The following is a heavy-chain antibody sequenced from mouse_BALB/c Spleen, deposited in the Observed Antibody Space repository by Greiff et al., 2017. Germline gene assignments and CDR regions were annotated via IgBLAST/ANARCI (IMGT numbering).Heavy chain of an antibody. CDR2: INPYNDGT. V-gene: IGHV1-14*01. CDR3: ARRGLNWDGDY. Sequence: VQLKQSGPELVKPGASVKMSCKASGYTFTSYVMHWVKQKPGQGLEWIGYINPYNDGTKYNEKFKGKATLTSDKSSSTAYMELSSLTSEDSAVYYCARRGLNWDGDYWGQGTTLTVSS. J-gene: IGHJ2*01. CDR1: GYTFTSYV. D-gene: IGHD4-1*01.